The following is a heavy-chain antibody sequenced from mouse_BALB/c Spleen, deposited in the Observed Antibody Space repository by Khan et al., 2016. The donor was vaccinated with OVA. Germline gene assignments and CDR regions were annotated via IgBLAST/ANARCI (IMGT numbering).Heavy chain of an antibody. D-gene: IGHD1-1*01. J-gene: IGHJ3*01. CDR3: ARGNYYGSTSWFGY. Sequence: VQLQQSGAELMKPGASVKISCKATGHTFSSYWIEWVKQRPGHGLEWIGEILPGSNSSNYNERFKGKATITADTSSNTASMQLSSLTSEDAAIYYCARGNYYGSTSWFGYWGQGTLVTVSA. CDR1: GHTFSSYW. CDR2: ILPGSNSS. V-gene: IGHV1-9*01.